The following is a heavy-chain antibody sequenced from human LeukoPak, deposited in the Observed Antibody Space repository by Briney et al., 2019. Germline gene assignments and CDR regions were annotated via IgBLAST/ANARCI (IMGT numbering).Heavy chain of an antibody. D-gene: IGHD6-13*01. V-gene: IGHV4-59*01. J-gene: IGHJ4*02. Sequence: SETLSLTCTVSGGSISSYYWSWIRQPPGKGLEWRGYIYYSGSTNYNPSLKSRVTISVDTSKHQFSLKLSSVTAADTAVYYCARGLSRRPGIASLRFDYWGQGTLVTVSS. CDR3: ARGLSRRPGIASLRFDY. CDR1: GGSISSYY. CDR2: IYYSGST.